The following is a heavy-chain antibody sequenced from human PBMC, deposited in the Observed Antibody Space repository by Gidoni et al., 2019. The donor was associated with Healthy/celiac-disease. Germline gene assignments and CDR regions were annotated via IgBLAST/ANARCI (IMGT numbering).Heavy chain of an antibody. CDR2: IYWNDDK. Sequence: QITLQESGPTLVKPTQTLTLTCPFSGFSLSTSGVGVGWIRQPPGKALEWLALIYWNDDKRYSPSLKSRLTITKDTSKNQVVLTMTNMDPVDTATYYCAHLYYDFWSGYYSHWYFDLWGRGTLVTVSS. CDR1: GFSLSTSGVG. D-gene: IGHD3-3*01. CDR3: AHLYYDFWSGYYSHWYFDL. V-gene: IGHV2-5*01. J-gene: IGHJ2*01.